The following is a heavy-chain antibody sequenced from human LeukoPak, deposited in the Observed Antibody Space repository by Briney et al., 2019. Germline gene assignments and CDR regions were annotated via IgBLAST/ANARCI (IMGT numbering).Heavy chain of an antibody. J-gene: IGHJ4*02. Sequence: GESLKISCKGSGYSFTSYWIGWVRQMPGKGLEWMGIIYPGDSDTRYSPSFQGQVTISADKSISTAYLQWSSLKASDTAMYYCARQKYYYDSSGYGGAFDYWGQGTLVTVSS. CDR3: ARQKYYYDSSGYGGAFDY. CDR1: GYSFTSYW. V-gene: IGHV5-51*01. D-gene: IGHD3-22*01. CDR2: IYPGDSDT.